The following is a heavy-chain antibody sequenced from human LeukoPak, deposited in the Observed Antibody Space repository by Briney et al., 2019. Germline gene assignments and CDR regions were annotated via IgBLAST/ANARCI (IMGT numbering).Heavy chain of an antibody. V-gene: IGHV1-8*02. D-gene: IGHD2-2*01. CDR3: ARLLWSIYYYYGMDV. Sequence: ASVKVSCKASGYTFTSYGISWVRQAPGQGLEWMGWMNPNSGNTGYAQKFQGRVTMTRNTSISTAYMELSSLRSEDTAVYYCARLLWSIYYYYGMDVWGQGTTVTVSS. CDR1: GYTFTSYG. J-gene: IGHJ6*02. CDR2: MNPNSGNT.